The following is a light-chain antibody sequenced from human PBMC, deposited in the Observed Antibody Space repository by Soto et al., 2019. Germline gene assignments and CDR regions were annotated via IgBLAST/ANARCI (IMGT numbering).Light chain of an antibody. CDR1: SSNIGSYA. Sequence: QAVVTQPPSASGTPGQRVTISCSGSSSNIGSYAVNWYQQLPGTAPKLLIYSNDQRPSGVPDRFSGSKSGTSASLAIGGLQSEDVADYYCAAWDDSLTGPAVFGGGTKLTVL. V-gene: IGLV1-44*01. J-gene: IGLJ2*01. CDR2: SND. CDR3: AAWDDSLTGPAV.